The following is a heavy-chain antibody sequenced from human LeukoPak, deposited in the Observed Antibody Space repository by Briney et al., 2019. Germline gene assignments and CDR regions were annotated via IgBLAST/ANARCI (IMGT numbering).Heavy chain of an antibody. Sequence: SETLSLNCTVSGGSISSYYWSWIRQPPGKGLEWIGYIYYSGSTNYNPSLKSRVTISVDTSKNQFSLKLSSVTAADTAVYYCARAGGTTPYYGSGSYCWFDPWGQGTLVTVSS. J-gene: IGHJ5*02. CDR1: GGSISSYY. CDR2: IYYSGST. V-gene: IGHV4-59*01. D-gene: IGHD3-10*01. CDR3: ARAGGTTPYYGSGSYCWFDP.